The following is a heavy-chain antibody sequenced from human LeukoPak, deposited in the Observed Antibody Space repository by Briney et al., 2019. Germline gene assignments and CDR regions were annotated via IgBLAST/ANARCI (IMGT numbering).Heavy chain of an antibody. CDR1: GGSISSYY. CDR2: IYYSGST. V-gene: IGHV4-59*01. Sequence: SETLSLTCTVSGGSISSYYWSWIRQPPGKGLEWIGYIYYSGSTNYNPSLKSRVTISVGTSKNQFSLKLSSVTAADTAVYYCARDRVVHGRYYYYYGMDVWGQGTTVTVSS. D-gene: IGHD2-15*01. J-gene: IGHJ6*02. CDR3: ARDRVVHGRYYYYYGMDV.